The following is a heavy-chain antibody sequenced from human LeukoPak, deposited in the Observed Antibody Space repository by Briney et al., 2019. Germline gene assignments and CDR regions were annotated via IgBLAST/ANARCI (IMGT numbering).Heavy chain of an antibody. CDR2: ISGSGGST. D-gene: IGHD4/OR15-4a*01. CDR1: GFTFSSYA. V-gene: IGHV3-23*01. Sequence: PGGSLRLSCAASGFTFSSYAMSWVRQAPGKGLEWVSAISGSGGSTYYADSVKGRFTISRDNSKSTLYLQMNSLRAEDTAVYYCAKRADYGGTSWDDYWGQGTLVTVSS. J-gene: IGHJ4*02. CDR3: AKRADYGGTSWDDY.